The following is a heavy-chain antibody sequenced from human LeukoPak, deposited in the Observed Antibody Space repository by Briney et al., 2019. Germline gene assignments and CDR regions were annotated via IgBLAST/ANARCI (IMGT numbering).Heavy chain of an antibody. CDR1: GFTFSRYG. CDR2: IRYDGTNK. CDR3: AKGRTTGYYYYYYMDV. D-gene: IGHD1-1*01. Sequence: PGGSLRLSCPASGFTFSRYGMHWFRQAPGKGLEWVAFIRYDGTNKYYADSVKGRFTISRDNSKNTLYLQMNSLRAEDTAVYYCAKGRTTGYYYYYYMDVWGKGTTVTVSS. J-gene: IGHJ6*03. V-gene: IGHV3-30*02.